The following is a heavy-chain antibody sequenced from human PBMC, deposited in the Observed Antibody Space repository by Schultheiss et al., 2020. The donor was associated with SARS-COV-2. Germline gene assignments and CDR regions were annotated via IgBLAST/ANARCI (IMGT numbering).Heavy chain of an antibody. CDR3: ARDDYGNIVVVPAALDY. J-gene: IGHJ4*02. CDR1: GFTFSSYA. V-gene: IGHV3-21*01. CDR2: ISSSSSYI. Sequence: GGSLRLSCAASGFTFSSYAMSWVRQAPGKGLEWVSSISSSSSYIYYADSVKGRFTISRDNAKNSLYLQMNSLRAEDTAVYYCARDDYGNIVVVPAALDYWGQGTLVTVSS. D-gene: IGHD2-2*01.